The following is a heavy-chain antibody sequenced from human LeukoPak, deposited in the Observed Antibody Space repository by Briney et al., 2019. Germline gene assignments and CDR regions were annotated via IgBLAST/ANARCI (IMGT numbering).Heavy chain of an antibody. CDR2: IKQDGSEK. V-gene: IGHV3-7*01. CDR3: ARDLWFGELYYYMDV. CDR1: GFTFSSYW. D-gene: IGHD3-10*01. J-gene: IGHJ6*03. Sequence: GGSLRLSCAASGFTFSSYWMSWARQAPGKGLEWVANIKQDGSEKYYVDSVKGRFTISRDNAKNSLYLQMNSLRAEDTAVYYCARDLWFGELYYYMDVWGKGTTVTISS.